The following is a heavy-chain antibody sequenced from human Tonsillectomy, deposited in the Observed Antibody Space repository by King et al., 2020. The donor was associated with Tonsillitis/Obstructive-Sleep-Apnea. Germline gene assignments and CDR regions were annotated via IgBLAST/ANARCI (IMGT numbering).Heavy chain of an antibody. D-gene: IGHD1-26*01. CDR1: GFTFSSYA. CDR2: ISANTRGT. Sequence: EVQLVESGGGLVQPGGSLRLSCAASGFTFSSYAMSWVRQAPGKGLEWVSAISANTRGTYYADSVKGRFTISRDNSKSTLHLQMNSLRAEDTAVYYCAKVANSGTNYYFDYWGQGTLVTVSS. J-gene: IGHJ4*02. CDR3: AKVANSGTNYYFDY. V-gene: IGHV3-23*04.